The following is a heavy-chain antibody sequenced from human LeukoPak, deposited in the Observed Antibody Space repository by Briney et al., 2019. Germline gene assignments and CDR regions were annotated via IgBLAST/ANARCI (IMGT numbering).Heavy chain of an antibody. CDR1: GGSVSSGSYY. CDR3: ARGNYGDRNWFDP. D-gene: IGHD4-17*01. Sequence: PSETQSLTCTVSGGSVSSGSYYWSWIRQPPGKGLEWIGYIYYSGSTNYNPSLKSRVTISVDTSKNQFSLKLSSVTAADTAVYYCARGNYGDRNWFDPWGQGTLVTVSS. V-gene: IGHV4-61*01. CDR2: IYYSGST. J-gene: IGHJ5*02.